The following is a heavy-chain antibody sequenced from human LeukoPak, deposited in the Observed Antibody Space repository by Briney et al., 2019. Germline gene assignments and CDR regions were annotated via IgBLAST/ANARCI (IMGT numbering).Heavy chain of an antibody. J-gene: IGHJ6*04. D-gene: IGHD6-19*01. CDR2: INPNSGGT. CDR3: AREFWLVRPRGMDV. Sequence: ASVKVSCKASGYTFTGYYMHWVRQAPGQGLEWMGWINPNSGGTNYAQKFQGWVTMTRDTSISTAYMEPSRLRSDDTAVYYCAREFWLVRPRGMDVWGKGTTVTVSS. CDR1: GYTFTGYY. V-gene: IGHV1-2*04.